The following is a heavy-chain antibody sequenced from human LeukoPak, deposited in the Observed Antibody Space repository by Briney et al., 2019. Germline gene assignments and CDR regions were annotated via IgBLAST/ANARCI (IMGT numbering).Heavy chain of an antibody. D-gene: IGHD5-12*01. CDR1: GGSFRGYY. CDR3: ARFRDGYNGNITFDY. V-gene: IGHV4-34*01. Sequence: SETLSLTCAVYGGSFRGYYWSWIRQPPGKGLEWIGEINHSGSTNYNPSLKSRVTISVDTSKNQFSLKLSSVTAADTAVYYCARFRDGYNGNITFDYWGQGTLVTVSS. CDR2: INHSGST. J-gene: IGHJ4*02.